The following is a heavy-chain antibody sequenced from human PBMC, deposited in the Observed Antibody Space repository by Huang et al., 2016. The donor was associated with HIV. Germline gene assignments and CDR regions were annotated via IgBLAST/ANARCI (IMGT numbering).Heavy chain of an antibody. CDR3: ARPPTYSDDGGYYIDAFGV. CDR1: GYSFTRQW. Sequence: EVQLVQSGAEMKRPGESLKISCKVSGYSFTRQWIGWVRQMRGKGPEGMESIDPGDADVKYSPTFQGQVTISADNSISTAYLQWKSLKVSDTAMYFCARPPTYSDDGGYYIDAFGVWGRGTMVTVS. J-gene: IGHJ3*01. CDR2: IDPGDADV. D-gene: IGHD2-21*02. V-gene: IGHV5-51*03.